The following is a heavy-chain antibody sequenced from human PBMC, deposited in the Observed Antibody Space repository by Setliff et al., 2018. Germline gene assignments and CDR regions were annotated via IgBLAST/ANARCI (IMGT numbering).Heavy chain of an antibody. CDR2: INHRGST. D-gene: IGHD6-19*01. J-gene: IGHJ6*03. V-gene: IGHV4-34*01. CDR3: VRTDYSDGRYSMDV. CDR1: GGTFSDYY. Sequence: SETLSLTCAAYGGTFSDYYWTWIRQPPGKGLEWVGEINHRGSTNYNPSLKSRVTISVDTSKDQFSLKLNSVTAADTAVYYCVRTDYSDGRYSMDVWGKGTTVTVSS.